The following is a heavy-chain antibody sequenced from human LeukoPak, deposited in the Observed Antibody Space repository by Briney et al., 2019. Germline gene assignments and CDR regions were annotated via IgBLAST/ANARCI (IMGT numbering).Heavy chain of an antibody. D-gene: IGHD6-19*01. V-gene: IGHV3-33*01. CDR2: ISYDTTEK. CDR3: ARDRGGSGWYPFAY. CDR1: GFRFDTYG. J-gene: IGHJ4*02. Sequence: PGGSLRLSCTTSGFRFDTYGMHWVRQAPGRGLEWLTFISYDTTEKYYADSVKGRFTVSRDNSKNILYLQMDSLRVEDTATYYCARDRGGSGWYPFAYWGQGTLVSVSS.